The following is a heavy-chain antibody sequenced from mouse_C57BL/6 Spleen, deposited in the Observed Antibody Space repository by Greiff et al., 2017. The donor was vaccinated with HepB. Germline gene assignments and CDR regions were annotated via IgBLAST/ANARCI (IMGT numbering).Heavy chain of an antibody. CDR3: AREGAVVAPFDY. J-gene: IGHJ2*01. V-gene: IGHV1-53*01. CDR2: INPSNGGT. Sequence: QVQLQQPGTELVKPGASVKLSCKASGYTFTSYWMHWVKQRPGQGLEWIGNINPSNGGTNYNEKFKSKATLTVDKSSSTAYMQLSSLTSEYSAVYYCAREGAVVAPFDYWGQGTTLTVSS. D-gene: IGHD1-1*01. CDR1: GYTFTSYW.